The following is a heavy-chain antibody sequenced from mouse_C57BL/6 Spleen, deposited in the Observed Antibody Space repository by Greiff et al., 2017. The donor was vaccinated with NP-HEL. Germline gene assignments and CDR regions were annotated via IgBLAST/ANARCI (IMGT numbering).Heavy chain of an antibody. CDR2: IDPSDSYT. CDR1: GYTFTSYW. CDR3: ARRRDYDAFAY. D-gene: IGHD2-4*01. Sequence: QVQLQQSGAELVMPGASVKLSCKASGYTFTSYWMHWVKQRPGQGLEWIGEIDPSDSYTNYNQKFKGKSTLTVDKSSSTAYMQLSSLTSEDSAVYYCARRRDYDAFAYWGQGTLVTVSA. J-gene: IGHJ3*01. V-gene: IGHV1-69*01.